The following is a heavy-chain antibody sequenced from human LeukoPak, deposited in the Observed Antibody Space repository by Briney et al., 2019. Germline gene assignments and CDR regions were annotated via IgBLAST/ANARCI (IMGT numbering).Heavy chain of an antibody. CDR3: ARAMVRGVITSFDY. CDR1: VGTFSSYA. CDR2: IIPIFGTA. V-gene: IGHV1-69*05. J-gene: IGHJ4*02. Sequence: SVKVSCKASVGTFSSYAISWVRQAPGQGLEWMGRIIPIFGTANYAQKFQGRVTITTDESTSTAYMELSSLRSEDTAVYYCARAMVRGVITSFDYWGQGTLVTVSS. D-gene: IGHD3-10*01.